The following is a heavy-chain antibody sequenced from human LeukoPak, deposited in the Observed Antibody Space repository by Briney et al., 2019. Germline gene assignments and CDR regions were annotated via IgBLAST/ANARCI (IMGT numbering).Heavy chain of an antibody. J-gene: IGHJ4*02. CDR3: ASVVVPAIDGDYFDY. CDR1: GGSISSGGYS. Sequence: SGTLSLTCAVSGGSISSGGYSWSWIRQPPGKGLEWIGYIYHSGSTYYNPSLKSRVTISVDRSNNQFSLKLSSVTAADTAVYYCASVVVPAIDGDYFDYWGQGTLVTVSS. D-gene: IGHD2-21*02. CDR2: IYHSGST. V-gene: IGHV4-30-2*01.